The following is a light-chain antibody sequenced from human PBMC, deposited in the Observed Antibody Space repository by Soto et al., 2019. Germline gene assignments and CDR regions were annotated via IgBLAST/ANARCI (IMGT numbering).Light chain of an antibody. CDR1: LGFSDY. V-gene: IGKV3-11*01. Sequence: ELVLTQSPATLSLSPGERATLSCRASLGFSDYLAWYQQKPGQAPRLLLYDASKRATGIPARFSRRGSGPDFALTISSLEPQDFAVYYCQQRSNWPPVITFGQGTLLEIK. CDR2: DAS. CDR3: QQRSNWPPVIT. J-gene: IGKJ5*01.